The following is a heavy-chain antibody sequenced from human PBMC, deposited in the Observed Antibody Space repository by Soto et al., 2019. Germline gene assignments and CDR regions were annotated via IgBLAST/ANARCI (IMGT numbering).Heavy chain of an antibody. V-gene: IGHV3-33*01. CDR3: ARDRSSWYWEGGYYFDY. Sequence: QVQLVESGGGVVQPGRSLRLSCAASGFTFSSYGMHWVRQAPGKGLEWVAVIWYDGSNKYYADSVKGRFTISRDNSKNTLYLQMNSLRAEDTAVYYCARDRSSWYWEGGYYFDYWGQGTLVTVSS. D-gene: IGHD6-13*01. J-gene: IGHJ4*02. CDR1: GFTFSSYG. CDR2: IWYDGSNK.